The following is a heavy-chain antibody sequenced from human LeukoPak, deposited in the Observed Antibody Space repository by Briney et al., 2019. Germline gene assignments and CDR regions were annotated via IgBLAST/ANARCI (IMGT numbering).Heavy chain of an antibody. CDR2: ISSSSSYI. J-gene: IGHJ4*02. CDR1: GFTFSSYS. V-gene: IGHV3-21*01. CDR3: ARGTRWEPFDY. Sequence: PGGSLRLSCAASGFTFSSYSMNWVRQAPGKGLEWVSSISSSSSYIYYADSVKGRFTISRDNAKNSLYLQMNSLRAEDTAIYYCARGTRWEPFDYWGQGTQVTVSS. D-gene: IGHD1-26*01.